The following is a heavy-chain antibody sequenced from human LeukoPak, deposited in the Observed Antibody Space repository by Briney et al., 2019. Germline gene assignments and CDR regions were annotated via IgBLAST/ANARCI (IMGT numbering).Heavy chain of an antibody. CDR2: TNPSTGGT. CDR1: GYTFTGSY. J-gene: IGHJ4*02. V-gene: IGHV1-2*02. CDR3: ARGGAFCSITTCHEFDH. Sequence: ASVKVSCKTSGYTFTGSYLHWVRQVPGQGLEWMGWTNPSTGGTKSAQQFEGRVTMTRDTSNTTGYLELRSLRLDDTATYYCARGGAFCSITTCHEFDHWGQGTLVIVSS. D-gene: IGHD2-2*01.